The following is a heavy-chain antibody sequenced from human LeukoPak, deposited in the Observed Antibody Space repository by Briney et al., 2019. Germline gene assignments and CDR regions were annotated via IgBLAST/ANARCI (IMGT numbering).Heavy chain of an antibody. J-gene: IGHJ4*02. CDR1: GYTFTSYG. Sequence: ASVNVSCKASGYTFTSYGISWVRQAPGQGLEWMGWISAYNGNTNYAQKLQGRVTMTTDTSTSTAYMELRSLRSDDTAVYYCARGVLRFLEWLSYFDYWGQGTLVTVSS. CDR2: ISAYNGNT. CDR3: ARGVLRFLEWLSYFDY. D-gene: IGHD3-3*01. V-gene: IGHV1-18*01.